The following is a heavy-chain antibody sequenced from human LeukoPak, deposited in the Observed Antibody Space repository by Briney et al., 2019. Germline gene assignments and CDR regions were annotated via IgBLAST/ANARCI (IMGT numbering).Heavy chain of an antibody. V-gene: IGHV4-4*07. D-gene: IGHD3-16*01. CDR1: GDSISSYY. CDR2: IFTSGST. J-gene: IGHJ6*03. Sequence: MTSETLSLTCNVSGDSISSYYWTWIRQPAGKGLQRIGRIFTSGSTSYNPSLKSRLTISLDMSKNQFSLKLTSVTAADTAVYFCARGGGTLHYMDVWGKGTTVTISS. CDR3: ARGGGTLHYMDV.